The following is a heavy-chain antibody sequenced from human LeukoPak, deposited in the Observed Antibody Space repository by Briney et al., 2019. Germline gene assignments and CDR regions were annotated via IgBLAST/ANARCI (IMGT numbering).Heavy chain of an antibody. D-gene: IGHD4-23*01. J-gene: IGHJ4*02. CDR2: IIPNSGVG. CDR3: ARASGNPSYFDY. V-gene: IGHV1-69*13. CDR1: GYTFSNYG. Sequence: GASVKVSCKASGYTFSNYGINWVRQAPGQGLEWMGGIIPNSGVGNYAQNFQDRVTITADESASTAYMELRGLRSEDTAMYYCARASGNPSYFDYWGQGTLVTVSS.